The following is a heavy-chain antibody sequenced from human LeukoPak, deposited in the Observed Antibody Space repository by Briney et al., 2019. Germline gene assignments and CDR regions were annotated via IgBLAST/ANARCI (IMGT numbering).Heavy chain of an antibody. Sequence: SETLSLTCTVSGGSISSYYWSWIRQPPGKGLEWIGYINYSGSTNYNPSLKSRVTISVDTSKNQFSLKLSSVTAADTAVYYCARFPGVRSSSSPFDYWGQGTLVTVSS. V-gene: IGHV4-59*08. CDR2: INYSGST. D-gene: IGHD6-6*01. CDR1: GGSISSYY. CDR3: ARFPGVRSSSSPFDY. J-gene: IGHJ4*02.